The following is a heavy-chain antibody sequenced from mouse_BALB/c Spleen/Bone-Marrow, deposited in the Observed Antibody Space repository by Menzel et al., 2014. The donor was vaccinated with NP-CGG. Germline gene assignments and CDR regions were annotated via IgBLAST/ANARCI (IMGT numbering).Heavy chain of an antibody. D-gene: IGHD1-1*01. V-gene: IGHV14-3*02. CDR1: GFNIKDTY. CDR3: AAYYSGSSYGFAY. CDR2: IDPANGNT. Sequence: VQLQQSGAELVKPGASVKLSCTASGFNIKDTYMHWVKQRPEQGLEWIGRIDPANGNTKYDPKFQGKAPITADTSSNTAYLQLSSLTSEDTAVYYCAAYYSGSSYGFAYWGQGTLVTVTA. J-gene: IGHJ3*01.